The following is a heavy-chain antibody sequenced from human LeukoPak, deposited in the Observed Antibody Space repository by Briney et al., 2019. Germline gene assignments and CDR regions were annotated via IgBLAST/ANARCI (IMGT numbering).Heavy chain of an antibody. Sequence: GGSLRLSCAASGFTFSSYAMSWVRQAPGKGLEWVSAISGSGGSTYYADSVKGRFTISRDNSKNTLYLQMNSLRAEDTAVYYCAKDPFLTGYASAYNYWGQGTLVTVSS. CDR2: ISGSGGST. CDR3: AKDPFLTGYASAYNY. J-gene: IGHJ4*02. CDR1: GFTFSSYA. V-gene: IGHV3-23*01. D-gene: IGHD3-9*01.